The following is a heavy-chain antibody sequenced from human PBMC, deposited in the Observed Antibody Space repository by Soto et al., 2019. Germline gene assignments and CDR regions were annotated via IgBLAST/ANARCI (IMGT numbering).Heavy chain of an antibody. CDR3: ARENRNRPYYYDSSGYYAHDAFDI. Sequence: QVQLQESGPGLVKPSQTLSLTCTVSGGSISSGGYYWSWIRQHPGKGLEWIGYIYYSGSTYYNPSIKSRVTIAVDTSKNQFSLKLSSVTAADTAVYYWARENRNRPYYYDSSGYYAHDAFDIWGQGTMVTVSS. CDR1: GGSISSGGYY. J-gene: IGHJ3*02. V-gene: IGHV4-31*03. D-gene: IGHD3-22*01. CDR2: IYYSGST.